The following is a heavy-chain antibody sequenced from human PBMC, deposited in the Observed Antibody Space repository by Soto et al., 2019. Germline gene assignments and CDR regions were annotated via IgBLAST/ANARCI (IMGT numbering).Heavy chain of an antibody. V-gene: IGHV1-69*13. CDR2: IIPIFGTA. D-gene: IGHD2-2*01. CDR3: ARVFQNCMSTSFYYRHYYNCIDV. J-gene: IGHJ6*02. Sequence: GASVKVSCKASGGTFSSYAISWVRQAPGQGLEWMGGIIPIFGTANYAQKFQGRVTITADESTSTAYMELSSLRSEHTAVYYCARVFQNCMSTSFYYRHYYNCIDVWGQRTTVTVS. CDR1: GGTFSSYA.